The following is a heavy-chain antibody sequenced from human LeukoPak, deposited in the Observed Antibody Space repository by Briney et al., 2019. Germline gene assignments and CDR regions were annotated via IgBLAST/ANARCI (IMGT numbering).Heavy chain of an antibody. Sequence: ASVTVSCKVSGYTLTELSMHWVRQAPGKGLEWMGGFDPEDGETIYAQKFQGRVTMTKDTSTDTASMELSRLPSEHTDVYYCATVYLNSGSYPDWGQGTLVTVSS. D-gene: IGHD1-26*01. CDR1: GYTLTELS. CDR3: ATVYLNSGSYPD. CDR2: FDPEDGET. J-gene: IGHJ4*02. V-gene: IGHV1-24*01.